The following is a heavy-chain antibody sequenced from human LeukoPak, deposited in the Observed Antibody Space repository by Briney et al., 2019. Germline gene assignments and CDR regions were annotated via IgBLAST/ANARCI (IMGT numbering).Heavy chain of an antibody. Sequence: SVKVSCKASGGTFSSYAISWVRQAPGQGLEWMGGIIPILGTANYAQKFQGRVTITTDESTSTAYMELSSMRSEDTAVYYCARGYDFWSGYYTPSFDYWGQGTLVTVSS. D-gene: IGHD3-3*01. V-gene: IGHV1-69*05. CDR2: IIPILGTA. CDR1: GGTFSSYA. CDR3: ARGYDFWSGYYTPSFDY. J-gene: IGHJ4*02.